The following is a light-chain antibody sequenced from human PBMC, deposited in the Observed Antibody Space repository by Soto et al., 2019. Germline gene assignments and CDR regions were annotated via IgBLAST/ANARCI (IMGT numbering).Light chain of an antibody. CDR1: SSDVGDYNY. CDR2: DVS. Sequence: QSALTQPRSVSWSPGQSVTISCTGTSSDVGDYNYVSWYQQHPGKAPKLMIYDVSKRPSGVPDRFSGSKSGNTASLTISGLQAEDEADYYCCSFAGSYTFRFGGGTKLTVL. V-gene: IGLV2-11*01. CDR3: CSFAGSYTFR. J-gene: IGLJ2*01.